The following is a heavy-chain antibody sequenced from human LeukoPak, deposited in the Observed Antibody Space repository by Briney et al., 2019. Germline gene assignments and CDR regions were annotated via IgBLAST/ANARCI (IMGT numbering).Heavy chain of an antibody. Sequence: GGSLRLCCAASRYTVSSNYMSWVRQAPGKGLEWVSVIYSGGSTYYADSVKGRFTISRDNSKNTLYPQMNSLRAEDTAVYYCARDGLWFGELPYWGQGTLVTVSS. CDR3: ARDGLWFGELPY. CDR2: IYSGGST. V-gene: IGHV3-66*01. CDR1: RYTVSSNY. D-gene: IGHD3-10*01. J-gene: IGHJ4*02.